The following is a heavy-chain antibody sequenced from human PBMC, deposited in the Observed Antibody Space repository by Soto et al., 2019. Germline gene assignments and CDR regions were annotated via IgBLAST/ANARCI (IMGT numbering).Heavy chain of an antibody. CDR2: ISSSSSYI. D-gene: IGHD3-3*01. CDR1: GFTFSSYS. Sequence: PGGSLRLSCAASGFTFSSYSMNWVRQAPGKGLEWVSSISSSSSYIYYADSVKGRFTISRDNAKNSLYLQMNSLRAEDTAVYYCARGRPYYDFWSGYPEAFDIWGQGTMVTVSS. J-gene: IGHJ3*02. V-gene: IGHV3-21*01. CDR3: ARGRPYYDFWSGYPEAFDI.